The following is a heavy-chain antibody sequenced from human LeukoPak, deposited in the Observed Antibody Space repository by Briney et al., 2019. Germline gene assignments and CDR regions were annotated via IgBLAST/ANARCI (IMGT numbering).Heavy chain of an antibody. CDR1: GFTFSSYS. CDR3: ARDRYDILTGYSPFDY. CDR2: ISSSSSYI. V-gene: IGHV3-21*01. J-gene: IGHJ4*02. Sequence: GGSLRLSCAASGFTFSSYSMNWVRQAPGKGLEWVSSISSSSSYIYYADSVKGRFTISRDNAKNSLYLQMNSLRAEDTAVYYCARDRYDILTGYSPFDYWGQGTLVTVPS. D-gene: IGHD3-9*01.